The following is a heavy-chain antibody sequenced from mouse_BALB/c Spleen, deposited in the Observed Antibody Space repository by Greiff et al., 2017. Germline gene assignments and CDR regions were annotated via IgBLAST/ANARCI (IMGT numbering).Heavy chain of an antibody. V-gene: IGHV5-9-3*01. D-gene: IGHD2-14*01. CDR2: ISSGGSYT. CDR3: ARHKEVRPWFAY. Sequence: EVNLVESGGGLVKPGGSLKLSCAASGFTFSSYAMSWVRQTPEKRLEWVATISSGGSYTYYPDSVKGRFTISRDNAKNTLYLQMSSLRSEDTAMYYCARHKEVRPWFAYWGQGTLVTVSA. CDR1: GFTFSSYA. J-gene: IGHJ3*01.